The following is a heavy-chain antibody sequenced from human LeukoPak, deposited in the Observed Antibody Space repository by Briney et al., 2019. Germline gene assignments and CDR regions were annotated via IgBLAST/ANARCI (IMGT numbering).Heavy chain of an antibody. CDR3: ARFPYQLQYYFDF. V-gene: IGHV5-51*01. J-gene: IGHJ4*02. CDR1: GYSFTSYW. CDR2: IYPGDSAT. D-gene: IGHD2/OR15-2a*01. Sequence: GESLKISCKGSGYSFTSYWIGWVRQMPGKGLEWMGIIYPGDSATTYSPSFQGQVTISADKSISTAYLQWRSLKASDTAMYYCARFPYQLQYYFDFWGQGTLVTVSS.